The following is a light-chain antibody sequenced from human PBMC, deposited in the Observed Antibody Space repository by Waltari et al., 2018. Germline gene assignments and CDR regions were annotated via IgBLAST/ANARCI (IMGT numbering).Light chain of an antibody. V-gene: IGLV2-8*01. J-gene: IGLJ2*01. CDR3: SSYAGGNDVG. CDR2: EVS. CDR1: STDVGVYNY. Sequence: QSALTQPPSASGSPGQSVTISCTGTSTDVGVYNYVSWYQQFPGKAPKLIIYEVSQRPAGVPDRFSGSKSGNTASLTVSGLQAEDEGYYYCSSYAGGNDVGFGGGTKLTVL.